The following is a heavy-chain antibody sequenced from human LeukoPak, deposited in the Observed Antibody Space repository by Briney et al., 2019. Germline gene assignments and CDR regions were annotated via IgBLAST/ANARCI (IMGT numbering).Heavy chain of an antibody. Sequence: SETLSLTCTVSGVSISSSNSYWGWIRQPPGKGLEWIGSIYYSGSTYYNPSLKSRVTISVDTSKNQFSLKLSSVTAADTAVYYCARHLAGHFGGFYFDYWGQGTLVTVSS. D-gene: IGHD2-21*01. CDR3: ARHLAGHFGGFYFDY. CDR1: GVSISSSNSY. V-gene: IGHV4-39*07. J-gene: IGHJ4*02. CDR2: IYYSGST.